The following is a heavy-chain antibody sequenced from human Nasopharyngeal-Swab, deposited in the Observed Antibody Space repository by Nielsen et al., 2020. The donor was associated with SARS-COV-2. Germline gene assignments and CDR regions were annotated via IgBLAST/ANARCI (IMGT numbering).Heavy chain of an antibody. CDR3: ARAYYDFWSGPGYYYYYMDV. Sequence: WIRQPPGKGLEWVSVIYGGGSTYYADSVKGRFTISRDNSKNTLYLQMNSLRAEDTAVYYCARAYYDFWSGPGYYYYYMDVWGKGTTVTVSS. CDR2: IYGGGST. J-gene: IGHJ6*03. D-gene: IGHD3-3*01. V-gene: IGHV3-53*03.